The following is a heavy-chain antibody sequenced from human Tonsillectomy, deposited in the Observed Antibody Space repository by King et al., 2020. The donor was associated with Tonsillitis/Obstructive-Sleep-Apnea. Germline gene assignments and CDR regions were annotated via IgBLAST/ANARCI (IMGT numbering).Heavy chain of an antibody. V-gene: IGHV3-30*04. CDR1: GYTFSSYA. CDR2: ISYDGNNKYYA. CDR3: TRYPSIVVVPAAIGSYYFDY. D-gene: IGHD2-2*02. Sequence: QLVQSGGGVVQPGRSLRLSCAASGYTFSSYAMHWVRQAPGKGLEWVAVISYDGNNKYYAYYADYVKGRFTISRDSSKNTLYLIMNSLRAEDTDVYYCTRYPSIVVVPAAIGSYYFDYCGEGTLLTVSS. J-gene: IGHJ4*02.